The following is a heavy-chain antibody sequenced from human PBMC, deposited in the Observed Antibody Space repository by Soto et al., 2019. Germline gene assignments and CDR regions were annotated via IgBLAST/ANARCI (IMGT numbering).Heavy chain of an antibody. CDR3: TTRGSSGWWGGAFDI. CDR1: GFTFSNAW. Sequence: EVQLVESGGGLVKPGGSLRLPCAASGFTFSNAWMSWVRQAPGKGLEWVGRIKSKTDGGTTDYAAPVKGRFTISRDDSKNTLYLQMNSLKTEDTAVYYCTTRGSSGWWGGAFDIWGQGTMVTVSS. CDR2: IKSKTDGGTT. V-gene: IGHV3-15*01. D-gene: IGHD6-19*01. J-gene: IGHJ3*02.